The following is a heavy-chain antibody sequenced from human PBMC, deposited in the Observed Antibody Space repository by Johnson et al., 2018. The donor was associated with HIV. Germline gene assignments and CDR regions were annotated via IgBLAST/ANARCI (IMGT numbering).Heavy chain of an antibody. CDR3: ARESELLSSSDAFDI. Sequence: QMLLVESGGGVVQPGKSLRLSCAASGFSFSDSAMHWVRQAPGKGLEWVAVISFDGSTIYYANSVEGRFTISRDNSKNTLYLQMNSLRAEDTAVYYCARESELLSSSDAFDIWGQGTMVTVSS. J-gene: IGHJ3*02. CDR1: GFSFSDSA. CDR2: ISFDGSTI. V-gene: IGHV3-30*14. D-gene: IGHD6-6*01.